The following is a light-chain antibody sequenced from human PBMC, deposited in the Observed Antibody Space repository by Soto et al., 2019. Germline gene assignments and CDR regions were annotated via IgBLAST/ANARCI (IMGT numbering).Light chain of an antibody. Sequence: DIQMTQSPSTLSASVGDRVTITCRASQSISNWLAWHQQKPGKAPKLLIYAASSLQSGVPSRFSGSGSGTDFTLTISSLQPEDFATYYCQQSYSTPTFGQGTKVDIK. J-gene: IGKJ1*01. CDR1: QSISNW. CDR2: AAS. V-gene: IGKV1-39*01. CDR3: QQSYSTPT.